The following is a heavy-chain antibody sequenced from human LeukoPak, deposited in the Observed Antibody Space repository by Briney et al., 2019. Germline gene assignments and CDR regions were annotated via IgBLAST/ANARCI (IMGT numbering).Heavy chain of an antibody. D-gene: IGHD3-22*01. J-gene: IGHJ4*02. CDR3: ARGRTTDYYDSSGYYYDDY. CDR2: INHSGST. CDR1: GFTFKSYW. Sequence: GSLRLSCAASGFTFKSYWINWVRQPPGKGLEWIGEINHSGSTNYNPSLKSRVTISVDTSKNQFSLKLSSVTAADTAVYYCARGRTTDYYDSSGYYYDDYWGQGTLVTVSS. V-gene: IGHV4-34*01.